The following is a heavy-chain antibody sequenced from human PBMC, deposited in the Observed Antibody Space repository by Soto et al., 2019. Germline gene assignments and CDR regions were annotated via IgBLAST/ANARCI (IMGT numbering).Heavy chain of an antibody. CDR3: ARVLSITMIVVEDY. CDR1: GYTFTSYG. V-gene: IGHV1-18*01. J-gene: IGHJ4*02. CDR2: ISAYNGNT. D-gene: IGHD3-22*01. Sequence: GASVKVSCKASGYTFTSYGISWVRQAPGQGLEWMGWISAYNGNTNYAQKLQGRVTMTTDTSTSTAYMELRSLRSDDTAVYYCARVLSITMIVVEDYWGQGTLVTVSS.